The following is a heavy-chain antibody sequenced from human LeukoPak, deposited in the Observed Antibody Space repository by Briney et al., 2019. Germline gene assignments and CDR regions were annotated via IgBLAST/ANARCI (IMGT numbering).Heavy chain of an antibody. CDR3: AKDLWSGGSCCDAFDI. CDR2: ISGSGGST. Sequence: GGSLSLSCAVSGFTFSSYAMRWVRQARGRGWEWGSGISGSGGSTYYADGVEDRFTSPRDKSKNTLYLQMNRLRLEVTAVYYSAKDLWSGGSCCDAFDIWGQGTMVTVSS. CDR1: GFTFSSYA. V-gene: IGHV3-23*01. J-gene: IGHJ3*02. D-gene: IGHD2-15*01.